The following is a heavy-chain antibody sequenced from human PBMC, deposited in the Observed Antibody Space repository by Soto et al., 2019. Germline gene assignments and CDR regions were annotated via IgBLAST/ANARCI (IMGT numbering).Heavy chain of an antibody. CDR1: GFTFSNYS. CDR3: ARVPTYYYDNRAYYFLDY. D-gene: IGHD3-22*01. J-gene: IGHJ4*02. CDR2: ISSSSSTI. V-gene: IGHV3-48*02. Sequence: ELPLVESGGGLVQPGGSLRLSCAASGFTFSNYSMNCVRQAPGKGLERVSYISSSSSTIYYADAVKGRFTISRDNTKNSLSLQMNSLRDEDTAVYYCARVPTYYYDNRAYYFLDYWGQGTLVTVSS.